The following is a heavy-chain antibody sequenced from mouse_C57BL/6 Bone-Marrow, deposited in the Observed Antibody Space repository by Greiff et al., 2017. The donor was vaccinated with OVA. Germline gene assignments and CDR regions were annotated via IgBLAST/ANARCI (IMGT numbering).Heavy chain of an antibody. CDR2: INPNNGGT. J-gene: IGHJ2*01. V-gene: IGHV1-26*01. Sequence: EVMLQQSGPELVKPGASVKISCKASGYTFTDYYMNWVKQSHGKSLEWIGDINPNNGGTSYNQKFKGKATLTVDKSSSTAYMELRSLTSEDSAVYYCARGVLRPFDDWGQGTTLTVSS. CDR1: GYTFTDYY. D-gene: IGHD1-1*01. CDR3: ARGVLRPFDD.